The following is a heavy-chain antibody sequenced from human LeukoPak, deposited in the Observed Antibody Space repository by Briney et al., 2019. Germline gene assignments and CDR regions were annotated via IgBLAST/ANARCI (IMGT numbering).Heavy chain of an antibody. D-gene: IGHD3-10*01. CDR3: ARDQTGVWFGEVYFDY. CDR1: GFTFCGYR. Sequence: GGSLRLSCAASGFTFCGYRMNWVRQAPGKGLVWVSYISSSSSYIYYADSVKGRFTISRDNAKNSLYLQMNSLTAEDTAVYYCARDQTGVWFGEVYFDYWGQGTLVTVSS. J-gene: IGHJ4*02. CDR2: ISSSSSYI. V-gene: IGHV3-21*01.